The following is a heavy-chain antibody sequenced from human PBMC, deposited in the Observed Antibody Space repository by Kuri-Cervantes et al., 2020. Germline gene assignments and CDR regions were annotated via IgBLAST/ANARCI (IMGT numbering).Heavy chain of an antibody. J-gene: IGHJ4*02. CDR2: INHSGST. CDR1: GGSFSGYY. CDR3: ARVISIAVAGGGYFDY. D-gene: IGHD6-19*01. Sequence: GSLRLSCAVYGGSFSGYYWSWIRQPPGKGLEWIGEINHSGSTNYNPSLKSRVTISVDTSKNQFSLKLSSVAAADTAVYYCARVISIAVAGGGYFDYWGQGTLVTVSS. V-gene: IGHV4-34*01.